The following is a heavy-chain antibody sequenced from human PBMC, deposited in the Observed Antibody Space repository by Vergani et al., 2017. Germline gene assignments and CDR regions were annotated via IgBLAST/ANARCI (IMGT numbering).Heavy chain of an antibody. V-gene: IGHV4-61*02. J-gene: IGHJ1*01. CDR3: ARGSRAADYREPDT. CDR2: ILGSGTA. CDR1: GASMSSVGYY. D-gene: IGHD6-13*01. Sequence: QVQLQESGPGLVKPSQTLSLTCTVSGASMSSVGYYWTWIRQSAGKRLEWIGDILGSGTANYNPSFQGRVSMSVNTSKNQFSLTLSSVNATDTAVDYCARGSRAADYREPDTWGQGPRVTVSS.